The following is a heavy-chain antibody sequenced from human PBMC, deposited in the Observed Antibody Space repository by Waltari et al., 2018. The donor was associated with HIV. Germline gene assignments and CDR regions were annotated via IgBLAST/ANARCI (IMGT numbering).Heavy chain of an antibody. Sequence: QVSLMESGGGVVQRGGSLNLFCAQSGFPFSSDGMHWVRQAPGKGLEWVAVIWSDGYNKFYADSVRGRFTFSRDNSKYTLSLQMNSLRAEDTALYYCVKERGPFNGFDIWGQGTMVTVSS. CDR2: IWSDGYNK. CDR1: GFPFSSDG. J-gene: IGHJ3*02. V-gene: IGHV3-33*06. CDR3: VKERGPFNGFDI. D-gene: IGHD3-16*01.